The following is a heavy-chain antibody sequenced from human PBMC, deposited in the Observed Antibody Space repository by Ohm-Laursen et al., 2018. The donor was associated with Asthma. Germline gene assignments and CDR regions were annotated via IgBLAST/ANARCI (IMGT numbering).Heavy chain of an antibody. D-gene: IGHD6-6*01. V-gene: IGHV4-39*07. CDR3: ARERASIAGTGMDWFDP. Sequence: SETLSLTCAVSGGSISSGSYYWSWIRQPPGKGLEWIGSIYYSGNTYYNPSLKSRVTISVDTSKNQFSLKLSSVTAADTAVYYCARERASIAGTGMDWFDPWGQGTLVTVSS. CDR2: IYYSGNT. J-gene: IGHJ5*02. CDR1: GGSISSGSYY.